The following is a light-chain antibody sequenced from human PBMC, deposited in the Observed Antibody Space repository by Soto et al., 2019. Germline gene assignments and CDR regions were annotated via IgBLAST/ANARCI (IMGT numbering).Light chain of an antibody. CDR1: QSVSSY. CDR3: QQRSNWPPLT. Sequence: EIVLTQSPATLSLSPGERATLSCRASQSVSSYLAWYQQKPGQAPRLLIYDASTRATGIPARFSGSGSGTDFTLTITSLEPEDSAVYYCQQRSNWPPLTFGGGTKVEIK. V-gene: IGKV3-11*01. J-gene: IGKJ4*01. CDR2: DAS.